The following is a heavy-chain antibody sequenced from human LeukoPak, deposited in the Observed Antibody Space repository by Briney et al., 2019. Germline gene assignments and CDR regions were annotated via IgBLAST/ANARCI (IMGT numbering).Heavy chain of an antibody. Sequence: SVKVSCKAFGFTFTSTAVQWVRQARGQRLEWIGWILVGSGNTNYAQMFQERVTLTWDVSTSTAYMVLSSLRSEDTAIYYCASDPPYTSSSAWWGQGTLVTVSS. CDR3: ASDPPYTSSSAW. J-gene: IGHJ4*02. D-gene: IGHD2-2*01. V-gene: IGHV1-58*01. CDR2: ILVGSGNT. CDR1: GFTFTSTA.